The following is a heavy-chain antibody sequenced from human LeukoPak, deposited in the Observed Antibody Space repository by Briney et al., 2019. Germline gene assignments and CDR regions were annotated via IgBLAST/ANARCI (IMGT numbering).Heavy chain of an antibody. CDR2: ISGSGGST. Sequence: GGSLRLSCAASGFTFSSSAMSWVRQAPGKGLEWVSTISGSGGSTYYADSVKGRFTISRDNSKNTLYLQMNSLRAEDTAVYYCAKGYKVTTYDVDVFDIWGQGTMVTVSS. CDR3: AKGYKVTTYDVDVFDI. V-gene: IGHV3-23*01. D-gene: IGHD4-17*01. CDR1: GFTFSSSA. J-gene: IGHJ3*02.